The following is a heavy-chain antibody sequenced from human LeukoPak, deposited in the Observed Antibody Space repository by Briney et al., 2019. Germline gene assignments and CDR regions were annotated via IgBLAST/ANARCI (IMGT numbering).Heavy chain of an antibody. CDR3: ATLLTRGSYWYFDL. J-gene: IGHJ2*01. V-gene: IGHV3-23*01. Sequence: PGGSLRLSCAASGFTFSSYWMSWVRQAPGKGLEWVSAISGSGGSTYYADSVKGRFTISRDNSKNTLYLQMNSLRAEDTAVYYCATLLTRGSYWYFDLWGRGTLVTVSS. D-gene: IGHD3-9*01. CDR1: GFTFSSYW. CDR2: ISGSGGST.